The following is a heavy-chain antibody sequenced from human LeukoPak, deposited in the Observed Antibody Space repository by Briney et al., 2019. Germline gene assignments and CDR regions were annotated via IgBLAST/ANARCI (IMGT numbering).Heavy chain of an antibody. CDR3: ARGSVMWLRYFDY. V-gene: IGHV3-48*03. D-gene: IGHD5-12*01. J-gene: IGHJ4*02. CDR1: GFTFSSYE. CDR2: ISSSGSTI. Sequence: PGGSLRLSCAASGFTFSSYEMNWVRQAPGKGLEWVSYISSSGSTIYYADSVKGRFTISRDNAKNSLYLQMNSLRAEDTAVYYCARGSVMWLRYFDYWGQGTLVTVSS.